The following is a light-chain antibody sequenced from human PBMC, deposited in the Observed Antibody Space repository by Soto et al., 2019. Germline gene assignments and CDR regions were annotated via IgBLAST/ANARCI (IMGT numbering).Light chain of an antibody. V-gene: IGLV1-51*01. J-gene: IGLJ2*01. CDR3: GTWDSSLSAVV. Sequence: QTVVTQPPSVSAAPGQKVTISCSGSSSNIGNNYVSWYQQLPGTAPKLLIYDNNKRPSEIPDRFSGSKSGTSATLGITGLQTGDEADYYCGTWDSSLSAVVFGGGTQLTLL. CDR2: DNN. CDR1: SSNIGNNY.